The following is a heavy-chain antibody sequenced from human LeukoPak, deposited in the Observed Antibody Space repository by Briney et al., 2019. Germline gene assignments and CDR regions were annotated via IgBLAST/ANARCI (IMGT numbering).Heavy chain of an antibody. D-gene: IGHD1-26*01. V-gene: IGHV3-23*01. Sequence: GGPLRLSCAASGFTFSSYAMSWVRQAPGKGLEWVSAISGSGGSTYYADSVKGRFTISRDNSKNTLYLQMNSLRAEDTAVYYCAREGDGTYYYYGMDVWGQGTTVTVSS. J-gene: IGHJ6*02. CDR3: AREGDGTYYYYGMDV. CDR1: GFTFSSYA. CDR2: ISGSGGST.